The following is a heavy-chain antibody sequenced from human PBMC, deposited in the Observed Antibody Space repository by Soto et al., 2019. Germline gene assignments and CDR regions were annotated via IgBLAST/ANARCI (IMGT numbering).Heavy chain of an antibody. D-gene: IGHD3-16*01. J-gene: IGHJ4*02. CDR2: ISGSGGST. CDR1: GFSFSSFA. Sequence: GGSLRLSCRASGFSFSSFAMTWVRQAPGKGLEWVSAISGSGGSTYYADTVKGRFTISRDNSKNTLYLQMNSLRAEDTAVYYCAVTFRDYWGQGALVTVSS. V-gene: IGHV3-23*01. CDR3: AVTFRDY.